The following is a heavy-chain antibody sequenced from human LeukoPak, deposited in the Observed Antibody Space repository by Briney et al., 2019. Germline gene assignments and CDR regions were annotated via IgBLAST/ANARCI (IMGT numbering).Heavy chain of an antibody. V-gene: IGHV3-30*03. CDR1: GGSISSGG. CDR3: ARVDGYSLRGPFDY. J-gene: IGHJ4*02. CDR2: ISYDGSNK. D-gene: IGHD5-24*01. Sequence: LSLTCTVSGGSISSGGYYWSWIRQHPGKGLEWVAVISYDGSNKYYADSVKGRFTISRDNSKNTLYLQMNSLRAEDTAVYYCARVDGYSLRGPFDYWGQGTLVTVSS.